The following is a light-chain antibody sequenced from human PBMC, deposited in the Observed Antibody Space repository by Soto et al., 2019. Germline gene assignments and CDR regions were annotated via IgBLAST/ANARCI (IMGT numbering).Light chain of an antibody. CDR2: KVS. Sequence: DIHMTQSPATLSASVGDRVTITCRASQTVSPWLAWYQQKPGAAPHLLIYKVSNLESGVPSRFSGRGSGADFTLTIDGLQPDDFATYYCQQYNRGVTFGPGTKVEI. CDR3: QQYNRGVT. V-gene: IGKV1-5*03. J-gene: IGKJ1*01. CDR1: QTVSPW.